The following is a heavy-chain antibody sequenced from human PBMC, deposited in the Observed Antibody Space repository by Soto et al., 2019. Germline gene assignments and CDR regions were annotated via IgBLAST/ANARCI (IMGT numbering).Heavy chain of an antibody. D-gene: IGHD3-9*01. Sequence: GGSLRLSCAASGFTFSSYAMSWVRQAPGKGLEWVSAISGSGGSTYYADSVKGRFTISRDNSKNTLYLQMNSLRAEDTAVYYCAKVEVSDILTGADYYYYGMDVWGQGTTVTVSS. CDR1: GFTFSSYA. J-gene: IGHJ6*02. V-gene: IGHV3-23*01. CDR2: ISGSGGST. CDR3: AKVEVSDILTGADYYYYGMDV.